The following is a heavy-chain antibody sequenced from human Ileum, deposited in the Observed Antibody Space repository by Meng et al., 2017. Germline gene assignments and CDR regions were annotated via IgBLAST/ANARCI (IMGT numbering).Heavy chain of an antibody. CDR2: INTNTGNP. V-gene: IGHV7-4-1*02. D-gene: IGHD2-15*01. CDR3: ATDGSRGSSKY. J-gene: IGHJ4*02. Sequence: QVQLVQSGSELNKPWASVTVSCKASGYTFTSYTMNWVRQAPGQGLEWMGWINTNTGNPTYAQGFTGRFVFSLDTSVSTAYLQINSLKAEDTAVYYCATDGSRGSSKYWGQGTLVTVSS. CDR1: GYTFTSYT.